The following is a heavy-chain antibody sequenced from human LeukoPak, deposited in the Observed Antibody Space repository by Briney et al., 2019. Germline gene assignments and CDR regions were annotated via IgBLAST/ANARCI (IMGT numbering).Heavy chain of an antibody. Sequence: PSETLSLTCTVSGGSISSSSYYWGWIRQPPGKGLEWIGSIYYSGSTYYNPSLKSRVTISVDTSKNQFSLKLSSVTAADTAVYYCARGSVLEAGIFQSWGQGTLVTVSS. J-gene: IGHJ4*02. CDR3: ARGSVLEAGIFQS. D-gene: IGHD3-3*01. V-gene: IGHV4-39*07. CDR1: GGSISSSSYY. CDR2: IYYSGST.